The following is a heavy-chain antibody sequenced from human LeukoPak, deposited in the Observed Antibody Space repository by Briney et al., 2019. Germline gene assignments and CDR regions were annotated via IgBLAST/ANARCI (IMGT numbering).Heavy chain of an antibody. J-gene: IGHJ4*02. D-gene: IGHD6-13*01. CDR2: IYYTGST. Sequence: SETLSLTCTVSGGSISSYYWSWIRQPPGKGLEWIGYIYYTGSTNYTPSLRSRVTMSVDTSKNQFSLKLSSVTAADTAVYYCARFSGGSWFDYWGQGTLVTVSS. CDR1: GGSISSYY. V-gene: IGHV4-59*01. CDR3: ARFSGGSWFDY.